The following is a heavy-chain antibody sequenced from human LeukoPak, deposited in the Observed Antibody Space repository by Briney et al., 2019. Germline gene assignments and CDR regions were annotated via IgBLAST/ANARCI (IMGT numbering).Heavy chain of an antibody. CDR1: GYTFTGYY. D-gene: IGHD3-22*01. CDR2: INPNSGGT. V-gene: IGHV1-2*02. Sequence: ASVKVSCKASGYTFTGYYMHWVRQAPGQGLEWMGWINPNSGGTNYAQKFQGRVTMTRDTSISTAYMELSRLRSDDTAVYYCARLNYYDSSAGDYWGQGTLVTVSS. J-gene: IGHJ4*02. CDR3: ARLNYYDSSAGDY.